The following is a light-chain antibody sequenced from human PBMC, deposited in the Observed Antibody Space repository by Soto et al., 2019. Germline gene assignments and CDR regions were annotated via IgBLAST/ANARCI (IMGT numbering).Light chain of an antibody. V-gene: IGKV3-15*01. Sequence: EIVMTQSPATLSVSPGERVTLFCRASQSVSSSLAWYQQKPGQAPRLLVYGASTRASGIPARFSGSGSGTEFTLTISSLQSEDFAVYYCQHYNNWRPWTFGQGTKVDIK. CDR2: GAS. J-gene: IGKJ1*01. CDR3: QHYNNWRPWT. CDR1: QSVSSS.